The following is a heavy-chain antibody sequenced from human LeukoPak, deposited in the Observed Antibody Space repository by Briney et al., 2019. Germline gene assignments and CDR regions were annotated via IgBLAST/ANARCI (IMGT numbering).Heavy chain of an antibody. V-gene: IGHV1-69*04. Sequence: EASVKVSFKASGGTFSSYAISWVRQAPGQGLEWMGRIIPILGIANYAQKFQGRVTITADKSTSTAYMELSSLRSEDTAVYYCARDHCSGGSCYSDYWGQGTLVTVSS. D-gene: IGHD2-15*01. CDR1: GGTFSSYA. CDR3: ARDHCSGGSCYSDY. CDR2: IIPILGIA. J-gene: IGHJ4*02.